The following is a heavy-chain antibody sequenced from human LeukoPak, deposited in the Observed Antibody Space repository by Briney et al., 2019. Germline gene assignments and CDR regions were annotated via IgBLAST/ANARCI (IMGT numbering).Heavy chain of an antibody. CDR1: GFTFDDYA. J-gene: IGHJ4*02. CDR3: ARSLPDYFDY. CDR2: ISGDGGTT. V-gene: IGHV3-43*02. Sequence: GGSLRLSCAASGFTFDDYAMHWVRQAPGKGLEWVSLISGDGGTTYSADSVKGRFTISRDNGKNSLYLQVNSLRTEDTALYYCARSLPDYFDYWGQGTLVTVSS.